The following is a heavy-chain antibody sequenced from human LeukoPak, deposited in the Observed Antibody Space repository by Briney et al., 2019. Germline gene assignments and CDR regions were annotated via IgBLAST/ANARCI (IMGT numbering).Heavy chain of an antibody. J-gene: IGHJ5*02. CDR3: ARDFAAATPESQFDP. V-gene: IGHV3-74*01. D-gene: IGHD6-25*01. CDR2: INSDGSTI. CDR1: GFTFSTSW. Sequence: PGGSLRLSCAGSGFTFSTSWMHWVRQAPGQGLVWVSRINSDGSTINYADSVQGRFTISRDNAKSTLYLQMNSLRAEDTAVYYCARDFAAATPESQFDPWGQGTLVTVSS.